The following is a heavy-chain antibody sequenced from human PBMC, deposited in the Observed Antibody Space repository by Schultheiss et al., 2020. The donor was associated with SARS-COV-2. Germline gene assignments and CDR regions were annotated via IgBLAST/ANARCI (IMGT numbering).Heavy chain of an antibody. CDR1: GGSISSGGYY. CDR3: ARGEGYAPFLL. Sequence: SETLSLTCTVSGGSISSGGYYWSWIRQHPGKGLEWIGSIYASGNINHNPSLKSRVTISVKTSENRFSLELTSVTAADTAVYFCARGEGYAPFLLWGQGILVTVSS. V-gene: IGHV4-61*08. CDR2: IYASGNI. D-gene: IGHD2-15*01. J-gene: IGHJ4*02.